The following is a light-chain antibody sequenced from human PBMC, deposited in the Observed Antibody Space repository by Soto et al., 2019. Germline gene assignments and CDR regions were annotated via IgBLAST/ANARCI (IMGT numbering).Light chain of an antibody. J-gene: IGKJ1*01. V-gene: IGKV3-20*01. CDR3: QHYVVSPRT. Sequence: EIVLTQSPGTLSVSPGERATLSCRASERIMENYLAWYQHKASQSPRLLIYGAYIRATGIPDRFSGSGSGTDFTLTVNRLEPDDFAVYYCQHYVVSPRTFGQGTKLDTK. CDR1: ERIMENY. CDR2: GAY.